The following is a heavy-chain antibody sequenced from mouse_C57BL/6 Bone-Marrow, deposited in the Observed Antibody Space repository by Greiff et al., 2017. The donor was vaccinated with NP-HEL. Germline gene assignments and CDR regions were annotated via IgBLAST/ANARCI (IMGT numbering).Heavy chain of an antibody. CDR1: GYTFTEYT. D-gene: IGHD2-3*01. Sequence: QVQLQQSGAELVKPGASVKLSCKASGYTFTEYTIHWVKQRSGQGLEWIGWFYPGSGSIKYNEKFKDKATLTEDKSSSTVYMELSRLTSEDSAVYFCARHEEDYYGYYLYAMDYWGKGTSVTVSS. V-gene: IGHV1-62-2*01. J-gene: IGHJ4*01. CDR2: FYPGSGSI. CDR3: ARHEEDYYGYYLYAMDY.